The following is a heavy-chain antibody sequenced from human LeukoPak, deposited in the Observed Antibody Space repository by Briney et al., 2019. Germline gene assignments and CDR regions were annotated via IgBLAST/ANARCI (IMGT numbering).Heavy chain of an antibody. D-gene: IGHD6-13*01. CDR1: GYTFTGYY. Sequence: ASVKVSCKASGYTFTGYYMHWVRQAPGQGLEWMGTINPSGYRANFAQKFQGRVTMTSDTSTSTVYMELSSLRSEDTAVYYCARLTSTSWYECFDYWGQGTLVTVSP. J-gene: IGHJ4*02. CDR2: INPSGYRA. CDR3: ARLTSTSWYECFDY. V-gene: IGHV1-46*01.